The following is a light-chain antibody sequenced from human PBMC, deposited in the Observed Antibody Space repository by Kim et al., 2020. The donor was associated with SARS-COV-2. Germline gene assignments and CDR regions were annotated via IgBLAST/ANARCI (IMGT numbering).Light chain of an antibody. CDR3: SSYTNSDSWV. CDR2: AVT. J-gene: IGLJ3*02. V-gene: IGLV2-14*03. Sequence: PHTGTSSDIGGYNYHACYQQYPGTAPSLMIYAVTKRPSGVSNRFSGSKSVDTASLTISGPQAEDEADYYCSSYTNSDSWVFGGGTQLTVL. CDR1: SSDIGGYNY.